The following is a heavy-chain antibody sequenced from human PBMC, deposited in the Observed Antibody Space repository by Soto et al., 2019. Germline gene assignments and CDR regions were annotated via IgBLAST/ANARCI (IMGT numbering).Heavy chain of an antibody. CDR1: GYTFTSYD. J-gene: IGHJ3*02. D-gene: IGHD3-16*01. CDR2: MNPNSGNT. V-gene: IGHV1-8*01. Sequence: ASVKFSCKASGYTFTSYDINWVRQATGQGLEWMGCMNPNSGNTGYAQKFQGRVTMTRNTSISTAYMELSSLRSEDTAVYYCARGSREVLGDDFDIWGQGTMVTVSS. CDR3: ARGSREVLGDDFDI.